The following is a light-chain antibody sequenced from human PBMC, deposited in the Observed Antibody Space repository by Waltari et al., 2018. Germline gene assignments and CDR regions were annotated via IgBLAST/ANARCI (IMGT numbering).Light chain of an antibody. CDR1: QFILGY. CDR3: QQLKSYPIT. CDR2: ATS. V-gene: IGKV1-9*01. J-gene: IGKJ5*01. Sequence: TQLTQSPSSLSASVGDRVTITCRASQFILGYLAWYQQRPGKAPKFLIYATSTLRRGVPSRISGSGSGTDFTLTISDLQPEDFATYYCQQLKSYPITFGQGTRLEIK.